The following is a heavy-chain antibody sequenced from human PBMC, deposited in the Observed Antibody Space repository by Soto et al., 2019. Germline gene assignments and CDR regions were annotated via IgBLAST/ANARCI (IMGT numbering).Heavy chain of an antibody. D-gene: IGHD2-2*01. CDR3: ARGDTHQLLRGWFDP. V-gene: IGHV1-69*01. CDR1: GGTFSSFA. Sequence: QVQLVQSGAEVKKPGSSVNVSCKASGGTFSSFAFSWVRQAPGQGLEWMGDIIPIFGKASYAQKFQGRVTMTADDSTFTAYLELSSLTSDDTAVYYCARGDTHQLLRGWFDPWGQGTLVIVSS. CDR2: IIPIFGKA. J-gene: IGHJ5*02.